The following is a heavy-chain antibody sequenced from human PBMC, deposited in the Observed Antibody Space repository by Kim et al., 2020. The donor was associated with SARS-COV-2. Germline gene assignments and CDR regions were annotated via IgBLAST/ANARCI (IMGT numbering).Heavy chain of an antibody. CDR1: GYTFTSYG. V-gene: IGHV1-18*01. CDR2: ISAYNGNT. Sequence: ASVKFSCKASGYTFTSYGISWVRQAPGQGLEWMGWISAYNGNTNYAQKLEGRVTMTTDTSTSTAYMELRSLRSDDTAVYYCARVSVGYSSSWSYFDYLGQGTLVTVSS. CDR3: ARVSVGYSSSWSYFDY. J-gene: IGHJ4*02. D-gene: IGHD6-13*01.